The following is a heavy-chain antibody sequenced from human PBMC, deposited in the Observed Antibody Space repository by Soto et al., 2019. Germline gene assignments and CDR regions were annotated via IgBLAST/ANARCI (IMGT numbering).Heavy chain of an antibody. Sequence: EVQVLEAGGGLVQPGGSLRLSWAASGFTFSTYAMNWVRQAPGKGLGWVSFISGGGGSTSYADSVQGRFTISKDNFKNTLYMQMNSLRAEDRVVYYSALSALSEGAANLDHWGRGTLVTVSS. CDR2: ISGGGGST. D-gene: IGHD3-3*02. CDR1: GFTFSTYA. J-gene: IGHJ5*02. CDR3: ALSALSEGAANLDH. V-gene: IGHV3-23*01.